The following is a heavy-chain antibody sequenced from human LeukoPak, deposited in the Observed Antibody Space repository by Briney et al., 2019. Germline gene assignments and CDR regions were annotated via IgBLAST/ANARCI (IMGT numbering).Heavy chain of an antibody. CDR2: IYYSGST. CDR1: GGSISSYY. J-gene: IGHJ4*02. Sequence: SETLSLTCTVSGGSISSYYWSWIRQPPGKGLEWIGYIYYSGSTNYNPSLKSRVTISVDTSKNQCSLKLSSVTAADTAVYYCARALPDLERRRQYYFDYWGQGTLVTVSS. CDR3: ARALPDLERRRQYYFDY. D-gene: IGHD1-1*01. V-gene: IGHV4-59*01.